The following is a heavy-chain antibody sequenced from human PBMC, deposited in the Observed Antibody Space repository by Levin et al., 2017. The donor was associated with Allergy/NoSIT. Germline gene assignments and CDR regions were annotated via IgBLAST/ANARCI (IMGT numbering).Heavy chain of an antibody. V-gene: IGHV4-39*01. CDR1: GGSISSSSYY. CDR3: ATILGYCSGGSCYHNWFDP. Sequence: SETLSLTCTVSGGSISSSSYYWGWIRQPPGKGLEWIGSIYYSGSTYYNPSLKSRVTISVDTSKNQFSLKLSSVTAADTAVYYCATILGYCSGGSCYHNWFDPWGQGTLVTVSS. J-gene: IGHJ5*02. CDR2: IYYSGST. D-gene: IGHD2-15*01.